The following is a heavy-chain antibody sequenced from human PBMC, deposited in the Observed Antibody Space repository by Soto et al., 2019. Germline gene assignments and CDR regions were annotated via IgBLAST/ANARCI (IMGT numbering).Heavy chain of an antibody. CDR1: GYSFTSYW. CDR3: AISGIAAAGTNYFDY. D-gene: IGHD6-13*01. V-gene: IGHV5-51*01. CDR2: IYPGDSDT. J-gene: IGHJ4*02. Sequence: PEASLKISCNGSGYSFTSYWIGWVRQMPWKGLEWMGIIYPGDSDTRYSPSFQGQVTISADKSISTAYLQWSSLKASDTAMYYCAISGIAAAGTNYFDYWGQGTLVTVSS.